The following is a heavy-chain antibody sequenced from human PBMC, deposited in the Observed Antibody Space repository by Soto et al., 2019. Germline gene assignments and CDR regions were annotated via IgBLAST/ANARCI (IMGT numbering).Heavy chain of an antibody. J-gene: IGHJ6*02. D-gene: IGHD2-2*01. CDR3: AKDRIVVVPAAHLMGADV. CDR1: GFTFSSYG. V-gene: IGHV3-30*18. CDR2: ISYDGSNK. Sequence: LRLSCAASGFTFSSYGMHWVRQAPGKGLEWVAVISYDGSNKYYADSVKGRFTISRDNSKNTLYLQMNSLRAEDTAVYYCAKDRIVVVPAAHLMGADVWGQGTTVTVSS.